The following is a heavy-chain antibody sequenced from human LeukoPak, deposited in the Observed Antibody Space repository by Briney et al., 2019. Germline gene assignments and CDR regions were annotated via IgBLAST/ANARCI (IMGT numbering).Heavy chain of an antibody. V-gene: IGHV1-69*13. CDR1: GYTFTSYA. J-gene: IGHJ3*02. Sequence: APVKVSCKASGYTFTSYAISWVRQAPGQGLEWMGGIIPIFGTANYAQKFQGRVTITADESTSTAYVELSSLRSEDTAVYYCARDTEAHQYSSSWSIWGQGTMVTVSS. CDR3: ARDTEAHQYSSSWSI. D-gene: IGHD6-13*01. CDR2: IIPIFGTA.